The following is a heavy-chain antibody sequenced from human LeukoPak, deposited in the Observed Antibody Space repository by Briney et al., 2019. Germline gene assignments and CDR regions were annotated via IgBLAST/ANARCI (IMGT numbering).Heavy chain of an antibody. V-gene: IGHV3-53*01. CDR2: MYSGGCT. CDR1: GFTFSSYS. D-gene: IGHD3-22*01. J-gene: IGHJ3*02. Sequence: GGSLRLSCAASGFTFSSYSMNWVRQAPGKGLEWVSVMYSGGCTYYADSVQGRFTISRDSSKNTLYLQMNSLRAEDTAVYYCARKYYYDSSGSDAFDIWGEGTMVTVSS. CDR3: ARKYYYDSSGSDAFDI.